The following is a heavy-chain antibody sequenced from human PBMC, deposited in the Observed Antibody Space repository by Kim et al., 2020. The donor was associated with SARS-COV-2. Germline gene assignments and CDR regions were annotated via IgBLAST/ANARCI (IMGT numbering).Heavy chain of an antibody. CDR3: AREGRRWLQFDY. D-gene: IGHD5-12*01. CDR2: SIPIFGTA. CDR1: GGTFSSYA. J-gene: IGHJ4*02. Sequence: SVKVSCKASGGTFSSYAISWVRQAPGQGLEWMGGSIPIFGTANYAQKFQGRVTITADESTSTAYMELSSLRSEDTAVYYCAREGRRWLQFDYWGQGTLVTVSS. V-gene: IGHV1-69*13.